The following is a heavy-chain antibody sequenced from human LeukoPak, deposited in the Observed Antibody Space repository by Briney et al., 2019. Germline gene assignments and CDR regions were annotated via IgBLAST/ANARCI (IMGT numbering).Heavy chain of an antibody. J-gene: IGHJ6*02. CDR3: ARADHIVVVPAAIRDYYYYGMDV. Sequence: ASVKVSSKASGGTFSSYAISWVRQAPGQGLEWMGGIIPIFGTANYAQKFQGRVTITADESTSTAYMELSSLRSEDTAVYYCARADHIVVVPAAIRDYYYYGMDVWGQGTTVTVSS. CDR2: IIPIFGTA. D-gene: IGHD2-2*02. CDR1: GGTFSSYA. V-gene: IGHV1-69*13.